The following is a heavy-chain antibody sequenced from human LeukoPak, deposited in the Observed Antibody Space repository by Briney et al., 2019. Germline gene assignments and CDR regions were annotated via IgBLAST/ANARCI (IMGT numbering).Heavy chain of an antibody. D-gene: IGHD2-21*01. J-gene: IGHJ4*02. V-gene: IGHV6-1*01. CDR2: TYYRPKWYS. CDR1: GDSISNNSAA. Sequence: HSQTLSLTCVISGDSISNNSAAWNWIRQSPSRGLEWLGRTYYRPKWYSDFAFSVKSRITINPDTSKNQFSLQLNSVTPEDTAVYYCARDRGYSDYWGQGTLVTVSS. CDR3: ARDRGYSDY.